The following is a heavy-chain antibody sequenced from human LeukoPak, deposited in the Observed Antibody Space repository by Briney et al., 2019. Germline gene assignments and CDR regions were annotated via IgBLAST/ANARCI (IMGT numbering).Heavy chain of an antibody. V-gene: IGHV4-59*01. CDR3: ARSFRGYSQGYYYYAMDV. D-gene: IGHD5-18*01. J-gene: IGHJ6*02. CDR2: MYHSGST. CDR1: GGSISSYF. Sequence: SETLSLTCTVSGGSISSYFWSWIRQSPGTGLEWIGLMYHSGSTNYNPSLKSRVIMSQDTSTNQFSLQVNSVTAADSAVYYCARSFRGYSQGYYYYAMDVWGQGTTVTVSS.